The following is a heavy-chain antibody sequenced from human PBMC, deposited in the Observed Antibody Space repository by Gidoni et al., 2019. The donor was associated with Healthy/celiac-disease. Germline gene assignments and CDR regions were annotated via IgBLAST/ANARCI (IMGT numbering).Heavy chain of an antibody. J-gene: IGHJ3*02. D-gene: IGHD4-17*01. V-gene: IGHV3-23*01. CDR3: AKAAELGNDYGLLDI. Sequence: EGQRLESGGGLVQPGGSLRLSCAASGVTVSSYAMSWVRQAPGKGLEWVSAISGSGGSTYYADSVKGRFTISRDNSKNTLYLQMNSLRAEDTAVYYCAKAAELGNDYGLLDIWGQGTMVTVSS. CDR1: GVTVSSYA. CDR2: ISGSGGST.